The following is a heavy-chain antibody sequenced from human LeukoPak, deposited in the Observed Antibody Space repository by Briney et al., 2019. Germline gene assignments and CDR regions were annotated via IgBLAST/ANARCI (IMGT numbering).Heavy chain of an antibody. CDR3: ALSGYSYGTYFDY. CDR2: FDPEDGET. V-gene: IGHV1-24*01. Sequence: GASVKVSCKVSGYTLNEVSMHWVRQAPGKGLEWMGGFDPEDGETIYAQKFQGRVTMTEDTSTDTAYMELSSLRSEDTAVYYCALSGYSYGTYFDYWGQGTLVTVSS. CDR1: GYTLNEVS. J-gene: IGHJ4*02. D-gene: IGHD5-18*01.